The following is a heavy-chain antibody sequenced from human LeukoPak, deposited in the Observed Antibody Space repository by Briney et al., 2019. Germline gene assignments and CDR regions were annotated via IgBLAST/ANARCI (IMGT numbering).Heavy chain of an antibody. CDR3: ARGGLKDIVVVPAAIPNWFDP. CDR1: GFTFSSYS. Sequence: GGSLRLSCAASGFTFSSYSMNWVRQAPGKGLEWVSSISSSSSYIYYADSVKGRFTISRDNAKNSLYPQMNSLRAEDTAVYYCARGGLKDIVVVPAAIPNWFDPWGQGTLVTVSS. J-gene: IGHJ5*02. CDR2: ISSSSSYI. D-gene: IGHD2-2*01. V-gene: IGHV3-21*01.